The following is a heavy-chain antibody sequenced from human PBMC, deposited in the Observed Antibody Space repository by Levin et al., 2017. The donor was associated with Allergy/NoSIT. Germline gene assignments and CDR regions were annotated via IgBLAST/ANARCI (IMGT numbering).Heavy chain of an antibody. CDR3: ARAEGDCSSTSCYLIYYYYGMDV. V-gene: IGHV3-48*02. J-gene: IGHJ6*02. CDR2: ISSSSSTI. D-gene: IGHD2-2*01. Sequence: GGSLRLSCAASGFTFSSYSMNWVRQAPGKGLEWVSYISSSSSTIYYADSVKGRFTISRDNAKNSLYLQMNSLRDEDTAVYYCARAEGDCSSTSCYLIYYYYGMDVWGQGTTVTVSS. CDR1: GFTFSSYS.